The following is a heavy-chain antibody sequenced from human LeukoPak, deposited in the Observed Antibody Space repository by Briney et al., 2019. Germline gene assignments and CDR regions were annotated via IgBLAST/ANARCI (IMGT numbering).Heavy chain of an antibody. CDR1: GFTFSNYW. Sequence: GGSLRLSCVASGFTFSNYWMHWVRQPPGKGLVWVSRIYVDGRTTNYADSVKGRFTISRDNAKKTVYLEMNSLSVEDTATYYCIRDFRSADLWGEGTLVTVTS. V-gene: IGHV3-74*01. J-gene: IGHJ5*02. CDR2: IYVDGRTT. CDR3: IRDFRSADL.